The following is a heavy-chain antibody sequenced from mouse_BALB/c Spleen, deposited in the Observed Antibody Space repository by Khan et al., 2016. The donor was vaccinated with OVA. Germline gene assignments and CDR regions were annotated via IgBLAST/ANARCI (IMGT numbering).Heavy chain of an antibody. CDR3: ARIYSCDMDY. CDR2: INPHIGET. J-gene: IGHJ2*01. CDR1: GYSFTGYF. D-gene: IGHD2-1*01. Sequence: VQLQQSGPELVKPGASVKISCKASGYSFTGYFMNWVMQSHGKSLEWIGRINPHIGETFYNPKFKGKATLTADESSSTAHMELRSLASEDCAVYYCARIYSCDMDYWGQGTTVTVSS. V-gene: IGHV1-20*02.